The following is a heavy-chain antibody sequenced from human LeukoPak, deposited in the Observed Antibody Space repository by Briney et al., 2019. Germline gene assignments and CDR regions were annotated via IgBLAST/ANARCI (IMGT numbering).Heavy chain of an antibody. CDR3: AKSVDIVVVSDAFDI. D-gene: IGHD2-2*03. J-gene: IGHJ3*02. V-gene: IGHV3-30*18. Sequence: GGSLRLSCAASGFTFSSYGMHWVRQAPGKGLEWVAVISYDGSNKYYADSVKGRFTISRDNSKNTLYLQMNSLRAEDTAVYYCAKSVDIVVVSDAFDIWGQGTMVTVSS. CDR1: GFTFSSYG. CDR2: ISYDGSNK.